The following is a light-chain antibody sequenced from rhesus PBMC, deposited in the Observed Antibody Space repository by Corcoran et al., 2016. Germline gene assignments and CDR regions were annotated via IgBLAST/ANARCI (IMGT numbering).Light chain of an antibody. J-gene: IGKJ1*01. CDR3: QHSYGTPRT. CDR1: ENVNNY. V-gene: IGKV1-74*01. Sequence: DIQMTQSPSSLSASVGDRVTITCRASENVNNYLHWYQQKPGKAPKLLIYAASTLQIGVPSRFSGSGPGTEYPCTISSRQPEDVATYYCQHSYGTPRTFGQGNKVEIK. CDR2: AAS.